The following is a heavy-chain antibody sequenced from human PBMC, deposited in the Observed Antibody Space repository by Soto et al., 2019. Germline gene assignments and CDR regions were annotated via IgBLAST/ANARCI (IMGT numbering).Heavy chain of an antibody. CDR2: INAGNGNT. V-gene: IGHV1-3*01. Sequence: ASVKLSCKASGYTFTGYAMHWVRQAPGQRLEWMGWINAGNGNTKYSQKFQGRVTITRDTSTATDYMELSSLGFEDTAVYYCARDQSRRDNCLWLDPWGQGTQVTVSS. CDR1: GYTFTGYA. D-gene: IGHD2-15*01. CDR3: ARDQSRRDNCLWLDP. J-gene: IGHJ5*02.